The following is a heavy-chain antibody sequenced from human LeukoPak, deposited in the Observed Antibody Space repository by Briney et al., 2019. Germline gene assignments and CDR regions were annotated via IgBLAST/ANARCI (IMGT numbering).Heavy chain of an antibody. CDR3: TRSLDSGSYGFAGY. Sequence: KPGGSLRLSCVASGFSFSSYNMNWVRQAPGRGLEWVASISGTSASIYYTDSMKGRFTISRDNAKNSLYLQMNSLRAEDTAVYYCTRSLDSGSYGFAGYWGPGTLVTVSS. D-gene: IGHD1-26*01. CDR2: ISGTSASI. V-gene: IGHV3-21*01. J-gene: IGHJ4*02. CDR1: GFSFSSYN.